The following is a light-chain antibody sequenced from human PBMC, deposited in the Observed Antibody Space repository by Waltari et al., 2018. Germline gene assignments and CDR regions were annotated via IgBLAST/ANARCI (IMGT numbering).Light chain of an antibody. CDR3: SSYTGSSTI. Sequence: QSALTQPASVSGSPGQSITISCTGTSSDVGGYNYVSWYQQHPGKAPKLMIYEVSNRPSGVSHRFARSKAGNTASLAISVLQAEDEADDYCSSYTGSSTIFGTGTKVTVL. CDR2: EVS. CDR1: SSDVGGYNY. V-gene: IGLV2-14*01. J-gene: IGLJ1*01.